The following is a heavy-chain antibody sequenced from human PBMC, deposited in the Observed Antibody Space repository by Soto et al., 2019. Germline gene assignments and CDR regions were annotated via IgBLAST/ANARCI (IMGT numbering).Heavy chain of an antibody. CDR1: GYTFTGYY. V-gene: IGHV1-2*02. Sequence: QVQLVQSGAEVKKPGASVKVPCKASGYTFTGYYMHWVRQAPGQGLEWMGWINPNSGGTNYAQKFQGRVTMTRDTSISTAYMELSRLRSDDTAVYYCATVFADIVVVPAASGMDVWGQGTTVTVSS. D-gene: IGHD2-2*01. J-gene: IGHJ6*02. CDR3: ATVFADIVVVPAASGMDV. CDR2: INPNSGGT.